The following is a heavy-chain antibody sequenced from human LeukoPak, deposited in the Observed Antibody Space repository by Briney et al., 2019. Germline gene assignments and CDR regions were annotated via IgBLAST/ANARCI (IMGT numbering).Heavy chain of an antibody. CDR3: ARFELGPHRAYYYYYMDV. J-gene: IGHJ6*03. CDR1: GFTFSSYW. Sequence: GGSLRLSCAASGFTFSSYWMSWVRQAPGKGLEWVANIKQDGSEKYCVDSVKGRFTISRDNAKNSLYLQMNSLRAEDTAVYYCARFELGPHRAYYYYYMDVWGKGTTVTVSS. D-gene: IGHD7-27*01. V-gene: IGHV3-7*01. CDR2: IKQDGSEK.